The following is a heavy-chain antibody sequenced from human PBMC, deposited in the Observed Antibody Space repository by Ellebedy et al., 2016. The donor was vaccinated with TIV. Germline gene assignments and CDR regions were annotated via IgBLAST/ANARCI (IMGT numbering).Heavy chain of an antibody. V-gene: IGHV3-23*01. CDR2: ISGSGGST. CDR1: GFTFSSYA. Sequence: PGGSLRLSCAASGFTFSSYAMSWVRQAPGKGLERVSAISGSGGSTYYADSVKGRFTISRDNSKNTLYLQMSSLRAEDTAVYYCAKDLLAVRGYYFDYWGQGTLVTVSS. CDR3: AKDLLAVRGYYFDY. D-gene: IGHD6-6*01. J-gene: IGHJ4*02.